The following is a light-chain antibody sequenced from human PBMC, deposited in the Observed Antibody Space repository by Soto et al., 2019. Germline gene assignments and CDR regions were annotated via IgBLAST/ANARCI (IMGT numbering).Light chain of an antibody. CDR3: QQSYSTPRT. J-gene: IGKJ2*01. V-gene: IGKV1-39*01. Sequence: DIEMDQSPSSLCASVGDRVTISCRTSQNIRSYLNWYQQRPGKAPKLLIYATSSLQSGVPSRFSGSGSGTDFALTISSLQPEDFATYYCQQSYSTPRTFGQGTKVEIK. CDR1: QNIRSY. CDR2: ATS.